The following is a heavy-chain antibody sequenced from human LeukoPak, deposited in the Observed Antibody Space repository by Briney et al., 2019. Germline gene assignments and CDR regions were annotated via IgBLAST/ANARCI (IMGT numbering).Heavy chain of an antibody. CDR1: GYTFTGYY. CDR3: ARGGKRYFDWLLDPFDY. Sequence: GASVKVSCKASGYTFTGYYMHWVRQAPGQGLEWMGWINPNSGGTNYAQKFQGRVTMTRDTSISTAYMELSRLRSDDTAVYYCARGGKRYFDWLLDPFDYWGQGTLVTVSS. D-gene: IGHD3-9*01. CDR2: INPNSGGT. J-gene: IGHJ4*02. V-gene: IGHV1-2*02.